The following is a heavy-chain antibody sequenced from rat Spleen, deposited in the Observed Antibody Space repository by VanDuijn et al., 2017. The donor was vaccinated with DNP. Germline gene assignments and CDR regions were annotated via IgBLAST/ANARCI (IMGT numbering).Heavy chain of an antibody. Sequence: EVQLVESGGDLVQPGRSLKLSCAASGFTFSNYYMAWVRQAPTKGLEWVASISTGGGNTYYRDSVKGRFTISRDNAKSSLYLQMDSLRSEDAATYFCTTVFGNRFDYWGQGVMVTVSS. D-gene: IGHD4-3*01. J-gene: IGHJ2*01. CDR2: ISTGGGNT. CDR3: TTVFGNRFDY. V-gene: IGHV5-27*01. CDR1: GFTFSNYY.